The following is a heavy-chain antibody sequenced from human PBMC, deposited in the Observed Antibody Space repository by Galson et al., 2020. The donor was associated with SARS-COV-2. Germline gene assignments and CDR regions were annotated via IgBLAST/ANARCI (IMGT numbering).Heavy chain of an antibody. CDR3: ARGRGGANDAFDI. CDR2: IHYSGST. CDR1: GGSISTYY. V-gene: IGHV4-59*01. D-gene: IGHD2-21*01. Sequence: SETLSLTCTVSGGSISTYYWSLIRQPPGKGLDLIGYIHYSGSTNYNPSLKSRVTISVDTSKNQFSLKLSSVTAADTAVYYCARGRGGANDAFDIWGQGTMVTVSS. J-gene: IGHJ3*02.